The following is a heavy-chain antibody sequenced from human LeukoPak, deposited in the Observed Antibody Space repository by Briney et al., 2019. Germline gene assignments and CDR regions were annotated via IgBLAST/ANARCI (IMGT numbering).Heavy chain of an antibody. Sequence: PGASVTVSCTASGYTFTSYYMHWVRQAPGQGLEWMGIINPSGGDTSYAQKFQGRLTMTRDTSTNTVYMELTSLRSEDTAVYYCAREVMDNLRFDYWGQGTLVTVSS. CDR2: INPSGGDT. V-gene: IGHV1-46*01. D-gene: IGHD1-14*01. CDR1: GYTFTSYY. CDR3: AREVMDNLRFDY. J-gene: IGHJ4*02.